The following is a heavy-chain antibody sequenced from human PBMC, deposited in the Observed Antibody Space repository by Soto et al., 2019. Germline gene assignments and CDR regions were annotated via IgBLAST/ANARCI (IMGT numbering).Heavy chain of an antibody. V-gene: IGHV3-23*01. D-gene: IGHD2-15*01. J-gene: IGHJ6*02. CDR2: IGASGDNT. CDR3: AKLGYCSGGTCYLDYYNGLDV. CDR1: GFTFNRFA. Sequence: EVQLLESGGGLVQPGGSLRLSCAASGFTFNRFAMTWVRQAPGKGLEWVSTIGASGDNTFYADSVKGRFTSSRDNSGDTLFLQMNRLRAEDTALYYCAKLGYCSGGTCYLDYYNGLDVWGQGTTVTVSS.